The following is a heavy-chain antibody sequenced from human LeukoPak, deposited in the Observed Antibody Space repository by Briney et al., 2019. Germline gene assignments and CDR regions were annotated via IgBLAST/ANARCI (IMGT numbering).Heavy chain of an antibody. CDR3: ARDVGQWLVQNYFDY. Sequence: GGSLRLSCAASGFTVSSNYMSWVRQAPGKGLEWVSVIYSGGSTYYADSVKGRFTISRDNSKNTLYLQMNSLRAEDTAVYYCARDVGQWLVQNYFDYWGQGTLVTVSS. V-gene: IGHV3-66*01. D-gene: IGHD6-19*01. CDR1: GFTVSSNY. J-gene: IGHJ4*02. CDR2: IYSGGST.